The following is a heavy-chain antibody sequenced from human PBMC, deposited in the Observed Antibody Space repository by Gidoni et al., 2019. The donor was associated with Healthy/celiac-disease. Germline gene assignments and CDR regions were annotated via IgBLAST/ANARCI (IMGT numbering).Heavy chain of an antibody. CDR1: GYTFTSYD. V-gene: IGHV1-8*01. CDR2: MNPNSGNT. J-gene: IGHJ6*03. Sequence: QVQLVQSGAEVKKPGASVKVSCKASGYTFTSYDINWVRQATGQGLEWMGWMNPNSGNTGYAQKFQGRVTMTRNTSISTAYMELSSLRSEDTAVYYCARGIRKDSSSWYALKYYYMDVWGKGTTVTVSS. CDR3: ARGIRKDSSSWYALKYYYMDV. D-gene: IGHD6-13*01.